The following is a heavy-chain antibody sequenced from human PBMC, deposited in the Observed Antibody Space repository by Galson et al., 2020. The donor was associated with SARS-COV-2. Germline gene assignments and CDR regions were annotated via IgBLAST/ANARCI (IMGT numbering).Heavy chain of an antibody. CDR2: INSGGSA. V-gene: IGHV3-23*01. Sequence: LSLTCAASGFTFSSYAMSWVRQSQGKGLEWVSAINSGGSAYYADSVKGRFTISRDNSRNTLYLQMNSLRAEDTAVYYCAKDLWTVVAALLFDSWGQGTLVTVSS. CDR3: AKDLWTVVAALLFDS. J-gene: IGHJ4*02. D-gene: IGHD2-15*01. CDR1: GFTFSSYA.